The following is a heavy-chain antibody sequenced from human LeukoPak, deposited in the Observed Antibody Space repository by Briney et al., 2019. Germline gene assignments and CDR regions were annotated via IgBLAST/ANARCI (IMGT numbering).Heavy chain of an antibody. J-gene: IGHJ5*02. CDR3: ARAGGWAVVPAAHGGNWFDP. CDR1: GYTFTSYG. Sequence: ASVKVSCKASGYTFTSYGISWVRQAPGQGLEWMGWISAYNGNTNYAQKLQGRVTMTRDTAISTAYMELSRLRSDDTAVYYCARAGGWAVVPAAHGGNWFDPWGQGTLVTVSS. CDR2: ISAYNGNT. V-gene: IGHV1-18*01. D-gene: IGHD2-2*01.